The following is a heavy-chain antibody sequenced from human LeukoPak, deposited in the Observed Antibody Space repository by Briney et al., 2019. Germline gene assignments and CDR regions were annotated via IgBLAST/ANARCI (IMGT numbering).Heavy chain of an antibody. V-gene: IGHV1-69*05. J-gene: IGHJ3*02. CDR1: GGTFSSYA. CDR2: IIPIFGTA. Sequence: SVKVSCKASGGTFSSYAISWVRQAPGQGLEWMGGIIPIFGTANYARKFQGRVTITTDESTSTAYMELSSLRSEDTAVYYCVSYSSSYDAFDIWGQGTMVTVSS. D-gene: IGHD6-13*01. CDR3: VSYSSSYDAFDI.